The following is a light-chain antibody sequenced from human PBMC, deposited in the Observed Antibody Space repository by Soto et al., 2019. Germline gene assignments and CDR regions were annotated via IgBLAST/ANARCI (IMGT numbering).Light chain of an antibody. CDR1: QSVDSN. J-gene: IGKJ1*01. CDR2: GAS. V-gene: IGKV3D-15*01. CDR3: QHFRA. Sequence: EIVMKQSPGTLSVSPGEGATLSCRASQSVDSNLAWYQQKPGQAPRLLIYGASTRPTGIPDRFSGSGSGTDFTLTLSRVEPDDFAVYYCQHFRAFGQGTKV.